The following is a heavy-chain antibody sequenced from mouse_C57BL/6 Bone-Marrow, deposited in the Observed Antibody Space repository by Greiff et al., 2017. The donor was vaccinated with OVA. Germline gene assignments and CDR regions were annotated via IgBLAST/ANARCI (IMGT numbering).Heavy chain of an antibody. CDR2: IYPGDGDT. J-gene: IGHJ4*01. CDR1: GYAFSSYW. CDR3: ARGIYYGNPYAMDY. D-gene: IGHD2-1*01. Sequence: LQQSGASVKISCKASGYAFSSYWMNWVKQRPGKGLEWIGQIYPGDGDTNYNGKFKGKATLTADKSSSTAYMQLSSLTSEDSAVYFCARGIYYGNPYAMDYWGQGTSVTVSS. V-gene: IGHV1-80*01.